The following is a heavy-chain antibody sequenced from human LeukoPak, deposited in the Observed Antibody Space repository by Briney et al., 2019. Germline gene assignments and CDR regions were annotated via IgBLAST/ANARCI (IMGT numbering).Heavy chain of an antibody. Sequence: GASVKVSCKASGYTFTSYYMHWVRQAPGQGPEWMGIINPRGGSTDYAQKFQGRVTMTSDTSTSTLYMELNNLRSEDTAVYFCARVGVTAATADYWGQGTLVTVSS. CDR3: ARVGVTAATADY. J-gene: IGHJ4*02. V-gene: IGHV1-46*01. CDR1: GYTFTSYY. D-gene: IGHD6-25*01. CDR2: INPRGGST.